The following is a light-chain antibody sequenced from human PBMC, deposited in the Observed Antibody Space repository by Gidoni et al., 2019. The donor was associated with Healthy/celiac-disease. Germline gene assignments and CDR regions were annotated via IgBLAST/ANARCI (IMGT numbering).Light chain of an antibody. V-gene: IGKV1-5*03. CDR3: QQYNSYSCT. CDR1: QSISSW. CDR2: KAA. Sequence: DIQMTQSPSTLSASVGDRVTITCRASQSISSWLAWYQQKPGKAPKLLIYKAASLESGGPSRFSGSGSGTEFTLTISSLQPDDFATYYCQQYNSYSCTFGQGTKVEIK. J-gene: IGKJ1*01.